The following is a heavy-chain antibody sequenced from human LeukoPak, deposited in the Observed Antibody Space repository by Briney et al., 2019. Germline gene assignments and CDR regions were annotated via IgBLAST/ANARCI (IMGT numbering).Heavy chain of an antibody. D-gene: IGHD4-17*01. CDR2: IIPIFGTA. Sequence: ASVKVSCKASGGTSSSYVISWVRQAPGQGLEWMGGIIPIFGTANYAQKSQGRVTITADESTSTAYMELSSLRSEDTAVYYCARSYGDADYWGQGTLVTVSS. V-gene: IGHV1-69*13. CDR1: GGTSSSYV. CDR3: ARSYGDADY. J-gene: IGHJ4*02.